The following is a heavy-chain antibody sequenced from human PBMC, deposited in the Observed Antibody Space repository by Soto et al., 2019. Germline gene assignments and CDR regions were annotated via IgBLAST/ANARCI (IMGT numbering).Heavy chain of an antibody. V-gene: IGHV1-69*13. CDR3: ARDGTWNYLRGCFDP. J-gene: IGHJ5*02. CDR2: IIPIFGTA. CDR1: GGTFSSYA. Sequence: SVKVSCKASGGTFSSYAISWVRQAPGQGLEWMGGIIPIFGTANYAQKFQGRVTITSDESTSTAYMELSSLRSEDTAVYYCARDGTWNYLRGCFDPWGQGTLVTVSS. D-gene: IGHD1-7*01.